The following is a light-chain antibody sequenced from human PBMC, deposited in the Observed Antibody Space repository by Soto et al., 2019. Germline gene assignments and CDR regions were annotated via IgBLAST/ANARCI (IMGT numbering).Light chain of an antibody. Sequence: QSVLTQPPSASGTPGQRVTISCSGSSSNIGNNYLYWYQQVPGTAPKLLIYRNNYRPSGVPDRFSGSKSGTFASLVISGLRSEDEADYYCAVWDDSLSASVFGGGTKVTVL. V-gene: IGLV1-47*01. CDR1: SSNIGNNY. CDR2: RNN. CDR3: AVWDDSLSASV. J-gene: IGLJ3*02.